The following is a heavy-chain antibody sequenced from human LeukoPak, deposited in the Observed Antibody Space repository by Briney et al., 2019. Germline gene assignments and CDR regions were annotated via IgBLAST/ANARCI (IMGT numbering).Heavy chain of an antibody. CDR1: GFTFSNYA. V-gene: IGHV3-23*01. CDR2: ISASGGSS. Sequence: GGSLRLSCAASGFTFSNYAINWVRQAPGKGLEWVSAISASGGSSYYADSVRDRFTISRNNYKNMLYLKMSSLRAEDTAVYYCAKEMALGIAVAGFFDFWGQGTLVTVSS. D-gene: IGHD6-19*01. CDR3: AKEMALGIAVAGFFDF. J-gene: IGHJ4*02.